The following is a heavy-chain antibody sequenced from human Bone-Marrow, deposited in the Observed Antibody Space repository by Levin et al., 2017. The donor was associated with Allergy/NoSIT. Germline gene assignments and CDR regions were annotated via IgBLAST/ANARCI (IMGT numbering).Heavy chain of an antibody. Sequence: PGASVKVSCKAGYTFPGYYINWVRQAPGQGLEWMGWINPKSGGTIYAQNFQGRVTMTRDTSINTAYMELSRLTSDDTAVYYCAQERGYCSNINCHGVDVWGQGTTVVVSS. CDR1: YTFPGYY. CDR3: AQERGYCSNINCHGVDV. J-gene: IGHJ6*02. D-gene: IGHD2-2*01. V-gene: IGHV1-2*02. CDR2: INPKSGGT.